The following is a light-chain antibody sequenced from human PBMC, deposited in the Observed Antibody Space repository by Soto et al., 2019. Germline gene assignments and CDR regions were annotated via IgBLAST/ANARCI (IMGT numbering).Light chain of an antibody. CDR2: DAS. Sequence: EIVLTQSPATLSLSPGERATLSCRASQSISNFLAWYQQKPGQPPRLLIYDASKRATAIPDRFIGSGSGTAFTLTISSLEPEDFAIYYCHQRSNWPPFTFGGGTKVEI. V-gene: IGKV3-11*01. CDR1: QSISNF. CDR3: HQRSNWPPFT. J-gene: IGKJ4*01.